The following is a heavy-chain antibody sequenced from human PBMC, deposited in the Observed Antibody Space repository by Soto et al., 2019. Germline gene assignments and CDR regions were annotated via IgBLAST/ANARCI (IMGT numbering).Heavy chain of an antibody. CDR3: AKDRFGAGDAGYSSSWYAFDI. V-gene: IGHV3-9*01. CDR1: GFTFDDYA. J-gene: IGHJ3*02. D-gene: IGHD6-13*01. CDR2: ISWNSGSI. Sequence: GGSLRLSCAASGFTFDDYAMHWVRQAPGKGLEWVSGISWNSGSIGYADSVKGRFTISRDNAKNSLYLQMNSLRAEDTALYYCAKDRFGAGDAGYSSSWYAFDIWGQGTMVTV.